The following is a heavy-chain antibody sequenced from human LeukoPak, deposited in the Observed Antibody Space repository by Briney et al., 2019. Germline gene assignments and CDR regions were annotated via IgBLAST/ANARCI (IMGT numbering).Heavy chain of an antibody. V-gene: IGHV3-48*01. J-gene: IGHJ3*02. CDR1: GFPFSNYN. D-gene: IGHD4-17*01. Sequence: TGGSLRLSCAASGFPFSNYNMNWVRQAPGKGLEWVSYMSSSGNIIYYADSVKGRFTISRDNSKNTLYLQMSSLRAGDTAVYYCAKEGETTVINEGAFDIWGQGTMVTVSS. CDR2: MSSSGNII. CDR3: AKEGETTVINEGAFDI.